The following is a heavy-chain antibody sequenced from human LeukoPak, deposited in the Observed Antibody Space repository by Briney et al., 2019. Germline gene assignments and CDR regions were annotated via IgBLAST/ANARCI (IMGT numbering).Heavy chain of an antibody. J-gene: IGHJ4*02. CDR2: IIPIFGTA. Sequence: SVKVSCKASGGTFSSYAISWVRQAPGQGLEWMGGIIPIFGTANYAQKFQGRVTITTDESTSTAYMELSSLRSEDTAVYYCAREGIEYSSSLRYWGQGTLVTVSS. CDR3: AREGIEYSSSLRY. CDR1: GGTFSSYA. V-gene: IGHV1-69*05. D-gene: IGHD6-6*01.